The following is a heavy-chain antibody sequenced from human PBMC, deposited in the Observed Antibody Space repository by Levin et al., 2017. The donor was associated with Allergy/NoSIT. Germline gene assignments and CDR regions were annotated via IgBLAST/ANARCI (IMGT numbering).Heavy chain of an antibody. Sequence: PSETLSLTCTVSGGSISGYYWSWIRQPPGKGLEWIGYIYSSGSTNYNPSLKSRVSISVDTSKNQFSLKLSSVTAADTAVYYCARQRWGSGDYYGLDLDYWGQGTLVTVSS. CDR1: GGSISGYY. V-gene: IGHV4-59*08. D-gene: IGHD3-22*01. CDR3: ARQRWGSGDYYGLDLDY. CDR2: IYSSGST. J-gene: IGHJ4*02.